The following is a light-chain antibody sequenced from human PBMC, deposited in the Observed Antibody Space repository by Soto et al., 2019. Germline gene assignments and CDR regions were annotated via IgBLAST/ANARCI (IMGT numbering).Light chain of an antibody. CDR3: HKFSVVPCT. CDR1: QSVLHSPNSQHY. V-gene: IGKV4-1*01. CDR2: WAT. Sequence: DIVMTQSPDSLAVSLGERATINCKSSQSVLHSPNSQHYLAWFQQKPGQPPKLPIYWATTRESGVPARFSGRVSGTDFTITINRLQAEDVAVYYCHKFSVVPCTFGQGTKLEIK. J-gene: IGKJ2*02.